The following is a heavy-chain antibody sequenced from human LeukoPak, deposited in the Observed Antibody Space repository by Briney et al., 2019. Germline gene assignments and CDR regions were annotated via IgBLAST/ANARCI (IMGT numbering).Heavy chain of an antibody. D-gene: IGHD2-2*01. J-gene: IGHJ5*02. Sequence: GGSLRLSCAASGFTFSSYAMSWVRQAPGKGLEWVSAISGSGGSTYYADSVKGRFTISRDNSKNTLYLQMNSLRAEDTAVYYCAKDLGSIVVVPAAPDWFDPWGQGTPVTVSS. CDR1: GFTFSSYA. V-gene: IGHV3-23*01. CDR2: ISGSGGST. CDR3: AKDLGSIVVVPAAPDWFDP.